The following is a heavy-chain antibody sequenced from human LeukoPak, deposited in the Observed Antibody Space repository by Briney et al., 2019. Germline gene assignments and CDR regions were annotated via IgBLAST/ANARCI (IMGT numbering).Heavy chain of an antibody. J-gene: IGHJ3*02. CDR1: GYTFTSYG. CDR2: ISVYNGNT. CDR3: ASPYCSGGTCYAHDAFDI. D-gene: IGHD2-15*01. V-gene: IGHV1-18*01. Sequence: ASVKVSCKASGYTFTSYGISWVRQAPGQGLEWMGWISVYNGNTNYAQKLQGRVTMTTDTSTSTANMELRSLRSDDTAVYYCASPYCSGGTCYAHDAFDIWGQGTMVTVSS.